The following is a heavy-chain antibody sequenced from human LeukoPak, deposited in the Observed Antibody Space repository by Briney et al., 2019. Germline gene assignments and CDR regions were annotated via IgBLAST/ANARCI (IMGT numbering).Heavy chain of an antibody. Sequence: PGGSLRLSCAASGFTFSSYWMSWVRQAPGKGLEWVANIKEDGSETYYVDSVKGRFTISRDNAKNLLYLEMNSLRAEDAALYYCARVDGSSSCPDYWGPGTLVTVSS. V-gene: IGHV3-7*01. CDR3: ARVDGSSSCPDY. CDR1: GFTFSSYW. D-gene: IGHD6-19*01. CDR2: IKEDGSET. J-gene: IGHJ4*02.